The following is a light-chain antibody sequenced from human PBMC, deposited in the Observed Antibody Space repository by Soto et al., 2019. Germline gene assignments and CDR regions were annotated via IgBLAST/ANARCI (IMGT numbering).Light chain of an antibody. CDR1: SRDVGAYNF. CDR3: RSYTSSSTHV. V-gene: IGLV2-14*03. J-gene: IGLJ1*01. Sequence: QSALTQPASVSGSRRQSITISCTGTSRDVGAYNFVSWYQQHAGKLPKLMIFDVSPRPSGVSDRFSGSMSGNTASLTISGLQAEDEGDYHFRSYTSSSTHVFGSGTKPAVL. CDR2: DVS.